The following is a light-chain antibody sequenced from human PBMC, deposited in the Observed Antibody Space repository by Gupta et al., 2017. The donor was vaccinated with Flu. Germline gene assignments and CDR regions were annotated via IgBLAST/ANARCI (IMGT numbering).Light chain of an antibody. CDR2: AAS. Sequence: DIQMPPSPSPLSASVGDRVTITCRASQGISNYLAWYQQKPGKVPKLLIYAASTLQSGVPSRFSGSGSGTDFTLTISSLQPEDVATYYCQKYNSAPWPFGQGTKVEIK. CDR3: QKYNSAPWP. J-gene: IGKJ1*01. V-gene: IGKV1-27*01. CDR1: QGISNY.